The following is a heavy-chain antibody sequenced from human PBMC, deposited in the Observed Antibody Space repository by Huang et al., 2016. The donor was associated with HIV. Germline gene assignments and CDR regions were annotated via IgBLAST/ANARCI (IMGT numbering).Heavy chain of an antibody. CDR2: IYYSGST. V-gene: IGHV4-39*01. J-gene: IGHJ3*02. CDR3: ARHFSYYDSSGYTPWDAFDI. D-gene: IGHD3-22*01. CDR1: GGSITSSSYY. Sequence: QLQLQGSGPGLVKPSETLSLTCTVSGGSITSSSYYWGWIRQPPGKGLEWVGSIYYSGSTDDKPSLKSGVTVSVDTSKNQFSLKLSSVTAADTAVYYCARHFSYYDSSGYTPWDAFDIWGQGTMVTVSS.